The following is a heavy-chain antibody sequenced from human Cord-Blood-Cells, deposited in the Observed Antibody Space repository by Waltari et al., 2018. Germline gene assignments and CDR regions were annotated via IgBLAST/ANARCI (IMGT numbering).Heavy chain of an antibody. CDR1: GGSISSSSYY. D-gene: IGHD3-9*01. J-gene: IGHJ4*02. CDR3: ARQGLYYDILTGYYPFDY. CDR2: IYYSGST. Sequence: QLQLQESGPGLVKPSETLSLTCTVSGGSISSSSYYWGWILQPPGKGLEWIGSIYYSGSTYYNPSLKSRVTISVDTSKNQFSLKLSSVTAADTAVYYCARQGLYYDILTGYYPFDYWGQGTLVTVSS. V-gene: IGHV4-39*01.